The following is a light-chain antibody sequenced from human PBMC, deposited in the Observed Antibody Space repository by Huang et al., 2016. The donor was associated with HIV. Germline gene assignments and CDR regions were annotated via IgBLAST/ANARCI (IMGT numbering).Light chain of an antibody. CDR2: VGS. V-gene: IGKV2-28*01. J-gene: IGKJ2*01. Sequence: DIVMTQSPLSLPATPGAPAFISCNSSQSLLRSSGYNYLDWYLQKPGQSPRLLIYVGSDRASGVPDRCSGIGAGTDFTLRISRVEAEDVGVYYCMQGLQTPYTFGQGTNLEIK. CDR3: MQGLQTPYT. CDR1: QSLLRSSGYNY.